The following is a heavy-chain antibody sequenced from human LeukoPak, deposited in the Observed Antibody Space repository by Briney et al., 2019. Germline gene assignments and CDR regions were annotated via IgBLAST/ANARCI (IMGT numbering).Heavy chain of an antibody. J-gene: IGHJ6*03. D-gene: IGHD6-19*01. Sequence: SETLSLTCTVSGGSISSSSYYWGWIRQPPGKGLEWIGSIYYSGSTYYNPSLKSRVTISVDTSKNQFSLKLSSVTAADTAVYYCARDGGGSGRLHYYYYYYMDVWGKGTTVTVSS. CDR3: ARDGGGSGRLHYYYYYYMDV. CDR2: IYYSGST. CDR1: GGSISSSSYY. V-gene: IGHV4-39*07.